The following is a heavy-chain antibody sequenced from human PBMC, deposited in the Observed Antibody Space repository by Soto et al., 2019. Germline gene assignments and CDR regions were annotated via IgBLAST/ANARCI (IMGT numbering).Heavy chain of an antibody. J-gene: IGHJ4*02. CDR1: GGTFSSYA. Sequence: ASVKVSCKASGGTFSSYAISWVRQAPGQGLEWMGGIIPIFGTANYAQKFQGRVTITADKSTSTAYMELSSLRSEDTAVYYCARDGSPQTFDYWGQGTLVTVSS. CDR2: IIPIFGTA. D-gene: IGHD6-13*01. V-gene: IGHV1-69*06. CDR3: ARDGSPQTFDY.